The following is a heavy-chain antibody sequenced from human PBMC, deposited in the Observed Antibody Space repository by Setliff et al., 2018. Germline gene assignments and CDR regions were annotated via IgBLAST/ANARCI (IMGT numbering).Heavy chain of an antibody. J-gene: IGHJ4*02. CDR1: GFTFSSYG. CDR2: IYSGGSST. D-gene: IGHD2-15*01. V-gene: IGHV3-23*03. CDR3: AKGCHAGCFWSDC. Sequence: GESLKISCAASGFTFSSYGMIWVRQAPGKGLEWVSIIYSGGSSTYYGDSVKGRFTVSRDDSKNTLYLQMNSLRAEDTAVYYCAKGCHAGCFWSDCWGQGTLVTVS.